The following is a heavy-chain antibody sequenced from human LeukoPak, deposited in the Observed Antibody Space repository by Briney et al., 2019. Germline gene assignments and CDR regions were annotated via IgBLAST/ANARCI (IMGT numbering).Heavy chain of an antibody. CDR2: ISSDGSDT. Sequence: GGSLRLSCVASGFSFSSYWMHWVRQDPGKGLMWVARISSDGSDTKYGDSVKGQFTISRDNAKNTLYLQMNSLRAEDTAVYYCARDQTQTGPTTVDHWGQGTQVTVSS. J-gene: IGHJ4*02. CDR3: ARDQTQTGPTTVDH. D-gene: IGHD1-14*01. CDR1: GFSFSSYW. V-gene: IGHV3-74*01.